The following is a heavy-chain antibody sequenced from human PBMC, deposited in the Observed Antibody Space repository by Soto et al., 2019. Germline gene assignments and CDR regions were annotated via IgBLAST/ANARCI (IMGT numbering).Heavy chain of an antibody. V-gene: IGHV1-69*06. CDR1: GSTFNNFA. Sequence: QVVLLQSGAAVKEPGSSVRLSCQVSGSTFNNFAFSWVRQAPGQGPEWLGGIVVMSNAADYSQRFQDRVTITADTSTSTLYMELGSLTFDDTAVYYCARAIKRWEVNYYFDYWGQGTLVTVSS. CDR2: IVVMSNAA. J-gene: IGHJ4*02. CDR3: ARAIKRWEVNYYFDY. D-gene: IGHD1-26*01.